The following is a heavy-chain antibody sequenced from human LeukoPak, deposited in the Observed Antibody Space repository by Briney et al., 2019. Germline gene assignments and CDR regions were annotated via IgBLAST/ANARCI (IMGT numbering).Heavy chain of an antibody. D-gene: IGHD5-12*01. CDR3: ARVGFYYYGMDV. V-gene: IGHV4-39*07. Sequence: SETLSLTCTVSGGSISSSSYYWGWIRQPPGKGLEWIGSIYYSGSTYYNPSLKSRVTISVDTSKNQFSLKLSSVTAADTAVYYCARVGFYYYGMDVWGQGTTVTVSS. CDR2: IYYSGST. CDR1: GGSISSSSYY. J-gene: IGHJ6*02.